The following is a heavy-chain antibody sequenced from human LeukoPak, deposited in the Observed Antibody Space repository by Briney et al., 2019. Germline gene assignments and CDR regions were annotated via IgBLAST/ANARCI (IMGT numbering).Heavy chain of an antibody. J-gene: IGHJ4*02. CDR2: ISEDGSRT. CDR3: AKDLTQLYLAFDY. V-gene: IGHV3-43*02. D-gene: IGHD5-18*01. CDR1: GFTFDEYA. Sequence: PGGSLRLSCAASGFTFDEYAIHWVRQAPGKGLEWVSLISEDGSRTYYADSVKGRFTISRDNSKNSLYLQMNSLRTEDTAFYYRAKDLTQLYLAFDYWGQGTLVTVSS.